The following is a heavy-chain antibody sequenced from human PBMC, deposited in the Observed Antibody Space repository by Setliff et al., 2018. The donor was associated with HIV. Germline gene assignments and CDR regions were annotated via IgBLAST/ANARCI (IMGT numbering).Heavy chain of an antibody. CDR2: INHSGST. CDR1: GGSFSDYY. D-gene: IGHD1-7*01. Sequence: SETLSLTCAVYGGSFSDYYWSWIRQPPGKGLEWIGEINHSGSTNYNPSLKRRVTISVDTSKNQFSLKLNSVTAADTAVYYCERVRLELRQYWFDSWGQGSPVTVSS. CDR3: ERVRLELRQYWFDS. J-gene: IGHJ5*01. V-gene: IGHV4-34*01.